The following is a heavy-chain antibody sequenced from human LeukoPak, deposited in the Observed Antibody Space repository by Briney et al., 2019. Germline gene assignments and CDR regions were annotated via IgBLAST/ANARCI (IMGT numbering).Heavy chain of an antibody. CDR1: GFTFSSYW. CDR2: IKQDGSEK. V-gene: IGHV3-7*05. D-gene: IGHD5-12*01. Sequence: PGGSLRLSCAASGFTFSSYWMSWVRQAPGKGLGWVANIKQDGSEKYYVDSVKGRFTISRDNAKNSLYLQMNSLRAEDTAVYYCASLGGYSGYDLRRYYSDYWGQGTLVPVSS. J-gene: IGHJ4*02. CDR3: ASLGGYSGYDLRRYYSDY.